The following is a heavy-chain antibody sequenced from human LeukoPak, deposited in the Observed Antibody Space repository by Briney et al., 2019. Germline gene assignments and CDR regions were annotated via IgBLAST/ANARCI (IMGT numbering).Heavy chain of an antibody. CDR1: GASINSYY. J-gene: IGHJ5*02. CDR3: AKDWELGS. D-gene: IGHD1-26*01. Sequence: KPSETLSLTCSVSGASINSYYWNWIRQPPGKGLERIGNTYSSGSTNYNPSLKSRVTISLDTSKNQFSLKMSSVTAADTAVYYCAKDWELGSWGQGTLVTISS. CDR2: TYSSGST. V-gene: IGHV4-59*01.